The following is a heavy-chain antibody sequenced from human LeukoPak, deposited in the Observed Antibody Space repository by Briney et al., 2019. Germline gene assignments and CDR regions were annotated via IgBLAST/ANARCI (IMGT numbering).Heavy chain of an antibody. D-gene: IGHD7-27*01. J-gene: IGHJ4*02. CDR1: GFTFSDYY. V-gene: IGHV3-11*06. CDR2: ISSSSSYT. Sequence: GGSLRLSCAASGFTFSDYYMSWIRQAPGKGLEWVSYISSSSSYTNYADSVKGRFTISRDNAKNSLYLQMNSLRDEDTAVYYCAGELGYFDYWGQGTLVTVSS. CDR3: AGELGYFDY.